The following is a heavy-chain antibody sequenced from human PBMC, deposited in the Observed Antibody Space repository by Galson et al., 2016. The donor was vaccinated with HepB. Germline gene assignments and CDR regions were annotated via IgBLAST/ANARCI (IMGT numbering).Heavy chain of an antibody. CDR2: ISNSNSYI. Sequence: LRLSCAASGFTFSTYNMNWVRQAPGKGLEWVSSISNSNSYIYYTDSVKGRFTISRDNAKNSLYLQMNSLRAEDTAVYYCARDFGYCSSTSCYKGGLFYYYGMDLGAQGTTVTVSS. CDR1: GFTFSTYN. D-gene: IGHD2-2*03. CDR3: ARDFGYCSSTSCYKGGLFYYYGMDL. J-gene: IGHJ6*02. V-gene: IGHV3-21*01.